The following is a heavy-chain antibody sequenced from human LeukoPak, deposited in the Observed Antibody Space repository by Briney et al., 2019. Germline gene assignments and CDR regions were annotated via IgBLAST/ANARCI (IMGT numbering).Heavy chain of an antibody. J-gene: IGHJ4*02. CDR1: GFTLSSYW. CDR2: IKQDGSEK. Sequence: GGSLRLSCAASGFTLSSYWMSWVRQAPGKGLEWVARIKQDGSEKHYVDSVKGRFTISRDNAKNSVYLQMNTLRAEDTAVYYCARYIETPRRDLDYWGQGTLVTVST. V-gene: IGHV3-7*01. CDR3: ARYIETPRRDLDY. D-gene: IGHD4-23*01.